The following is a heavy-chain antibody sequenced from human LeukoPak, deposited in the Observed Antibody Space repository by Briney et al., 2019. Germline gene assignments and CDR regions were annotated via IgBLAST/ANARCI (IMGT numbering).Heavy chain of an antibody. CDR1: GFNFSSHA. Sequence: GDLRLHCSRFGFNFSSHALRWVRPAPREGLEWVSAISGSGGSTYYADSVKGRFTISRDNSKSTLYLQMNSLRAEDRAVYYCANGYYDSSGPSDYWGQGTLVTVSS. V-gene: IGHV3-23*01. D-gene: IGHD3-22*01. J-gene: IGHJ4*02. CDR2: ISGSGGST. CDR3: ANGYYDSSGPSDY.